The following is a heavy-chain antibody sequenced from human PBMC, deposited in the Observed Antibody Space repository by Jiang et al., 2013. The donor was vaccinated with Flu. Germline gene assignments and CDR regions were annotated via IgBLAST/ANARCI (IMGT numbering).Heavy chain of an antibody. CDR3: VRDFGNYYFDSSFNRGWFDP. Sequence: GPGLVKSSETLSLTCGVSGYSISNGYYWGWIRQPPGKGLEWIGSVYHSGMTYYNPSLKSRVTMSPDTSKNEFSLKLTPVTAADTAVYYCVRDFGNYYFDSSFNRGWFDPWGQGSLVIVSS. CDR2: VYHSGMT. V-gene: IGHV4-38-2*02. J-gene: IGHJ5*02. D-gene: IGHD3-22*01. CDR1: GYSISNGYY.